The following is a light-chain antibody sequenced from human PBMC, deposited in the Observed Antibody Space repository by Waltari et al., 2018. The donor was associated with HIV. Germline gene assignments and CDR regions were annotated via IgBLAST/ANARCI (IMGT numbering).Light chain of an antibody. CDR2: QTT. V-gene: IGLV3-1*01. J-gene: IGLJ3*02. CDR3: QAWDSSTGWV. Sequence: SFELTQPPSVSVSPAQTASIACSGDRLGNTYSSWYQQRPGQSPVLVIYQTTKRPSGIPERISGSRSGNTATLTISGTQDVDEADYYCQAWDSSTGWVFGGGTKLTVL. CDR1: RLGNTY.